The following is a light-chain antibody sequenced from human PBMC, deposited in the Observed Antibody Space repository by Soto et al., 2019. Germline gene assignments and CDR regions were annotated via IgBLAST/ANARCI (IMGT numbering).Light chain of an antibody. J-gene: IGLJ2*01. CDR1: ALPNQY. V-gene: IGLV3-25*03. CDR2: KDS. CDR3: QSADSSGTLVV. Sequence: SSELTQPPSVSVSPGQTARITCSGDALPNQYAYWYEQKPGQAPVLVIYKDSERPSGIPERFSGSSSGTTVTLTISGVQAEDEADYYCQSADSSGTLVVFGGGTKLTVL.